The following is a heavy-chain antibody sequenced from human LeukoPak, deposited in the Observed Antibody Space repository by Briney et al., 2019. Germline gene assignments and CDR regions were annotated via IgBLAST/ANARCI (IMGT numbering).Heavy chain of an antibody. J-gene: IGHJ4*02. Sequence: SETLSLTCTVSGGSISSGSYYWSWIRQPAGKGLEWIGRIYTSGSTNYNPSLKSRVTISVDTSKNQFSLKLSSVTAADTAVYYCARGDYYGGNSDYRGQGTLVTVSS. CDR3: ARGDYYGGNSDY. V-gene: IGHV4-61*02. D-gene: IGHD4-23*01. CDR2: IYTSGST. CDR1: GGSISSGSYY.